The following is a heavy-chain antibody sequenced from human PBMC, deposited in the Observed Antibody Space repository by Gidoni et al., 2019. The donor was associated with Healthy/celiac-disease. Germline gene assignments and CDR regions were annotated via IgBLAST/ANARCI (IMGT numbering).Heavy chain of an antibody. CDR3: AKDLYSSSWDSYYGMDV. CDR1: GFTFDDYA. D-gene: IGHD6-13*01. CDR2: ISWNSGSI. J-gene: IGHJ6*02. Sequence: EVQLVESGGGLVQPGRSLRLSCAASGFTFDDYAMHWVRQAPGKGLEWVSGISWNSGSIGYADSVKGRFTISRDNAKNSLYLQMNSLRAEDTALYYCAKDLYSSSWDSYYGMDVWGQGTTVTVSS. V-gene: IGHV3-9*01.